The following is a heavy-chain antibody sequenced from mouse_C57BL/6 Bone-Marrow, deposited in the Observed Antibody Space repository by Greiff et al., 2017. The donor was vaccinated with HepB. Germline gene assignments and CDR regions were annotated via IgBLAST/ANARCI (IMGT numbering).Heavy chain of an antibody. V-gene: IGHV1-55*01. CDR1: GYTFTSYW. J-gene: IGHJ3*01. D-gene: IGHD3-1*01. CDR3: ARSGFFAY. CDR2: IYPGSGST. Sequence: VQGVESGAELVKPGASVKMSCKASGYTFTSYWITWVKQRPGQGLEWIGDIYPGSGSTNYNEKFKSKATLTVDTSSSTAYMQLSSLTSEDSAVYYCARSGFFAYWGQGTLVTVSA.